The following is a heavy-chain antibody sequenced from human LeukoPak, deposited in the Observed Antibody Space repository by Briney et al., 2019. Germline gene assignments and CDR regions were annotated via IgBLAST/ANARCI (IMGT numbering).Heavy chain of an antibody. D-gene: IGHD3-22*01. CDR3: ARRMLDSSGYSYYFDY. CDR1: VGTFCSYA. CDR2: IIPILGIA. J-gene: IGHJ4*02. V-gene: IGHV1-69*04. Sequence: GASVNLSCNASVGTFCSYAISWVRHAPGQGLEWMGRIIPILGIANNAQKFQGRVTITADKSTSTAYMELSSLRSEDTAVYYCARRMLDSSGYSYYFDYWGQGTLVTVSS.